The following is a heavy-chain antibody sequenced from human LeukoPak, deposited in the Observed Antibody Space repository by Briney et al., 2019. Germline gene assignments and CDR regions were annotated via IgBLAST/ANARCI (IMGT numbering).Heavy chain of an antibody. CDR2: ISSDGTNT. CDR1: GFTLKSSW. CDR3: ARDWGGSGPTSHDY. J-gene: IGHJ4*02. V-gene: IGHV3-74*01. D-gene: IGHD3-16*01. Sequence: PGGSLRLSCAASGFTLKSSWMHWVRQPPGRGPVWVSRISSDGTNTRYADSVRGRFTVSRDNAKNTLYLQMNSLRVEDSAVYYCARDWGGSGPTSHDYWGQGTLVTVSS.